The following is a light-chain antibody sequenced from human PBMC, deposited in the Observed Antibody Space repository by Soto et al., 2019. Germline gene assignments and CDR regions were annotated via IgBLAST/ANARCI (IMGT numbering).Light chain of an antibody. CDR1: QSVTSSY. CDR2: GAS. V-gene: IGKV3-20*01. CDR3: QQYGTSPVT. Sequence: EIVLTQSPGTLSLFPGERATLSCRASQSVTSSYLAWFQQTPGQAPRLLIYGASSRATGIPDRFSGSGSGTDFTLTISRXEPEDFAIYYCQQYGTSPVTFGQGTKVDIK. J-gene: IGKJ1*01.